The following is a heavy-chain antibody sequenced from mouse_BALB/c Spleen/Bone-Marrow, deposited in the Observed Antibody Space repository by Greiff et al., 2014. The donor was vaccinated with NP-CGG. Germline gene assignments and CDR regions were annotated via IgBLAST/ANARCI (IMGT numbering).Heavy chain of an antibody. CDR1: GFNIKDTY. CDR3: ATLTGTFDY. Sequence: VKLQQSGAELVKPGASAKLSCTASGFNIKDTYMHWVKQRPEQGLEWIGRIDPASDYTQFDSKFQGKATITADTSSNTAYLQLSSLTSEDTAVYYCATLTGTFDYWGQGTTLTVSS. J-gene: IGHJ2*01. D-gene: IGHD4-1*01. CDR2: IDPASDYT. V-gene: IGHV14-3*02.